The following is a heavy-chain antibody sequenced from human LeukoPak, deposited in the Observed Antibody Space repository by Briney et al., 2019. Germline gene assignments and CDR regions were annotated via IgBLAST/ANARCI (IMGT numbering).Heavy chain of an antibody. CDR3: AELGITMIGGV. CDR1: GFTISSHE. D-gene: IGHD3-10*02. CDR2: ISSSGSTI. Sequence: GSLRLSCAASGFTISSHEMNWVRQAPGKGLEWVSYISSSGSTIYYADSVKGRFTISRDNAKNSLYLQMNSLRAEDTAVYYCAELGITMIGGVWGKGTTVTISS. V-gene: IGHV3-48*03. J-gene: IGHJ6*04.